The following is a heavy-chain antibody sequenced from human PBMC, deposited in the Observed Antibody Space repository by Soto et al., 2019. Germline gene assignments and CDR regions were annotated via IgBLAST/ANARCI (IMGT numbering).Heavy chain of an antibody. V-gene: IGHV1-46*01. CDR2: INPSGGST. CDR1: GFTFSSSA. CDR3: ARGGLMYCGGDCYPDAFDI. Sequence: ASVKVSCKASGFTFSSSALQWVRQAPGQGLEWMGIINPSGGSTSYAQKFQGRVTMTRDTSTSTVYMELSSLRSEDTAVYYCARGGLMYCGGDCYPDAFDIWGQGTMVTV. J-gene: IGHJ3*02. D-gene: IGHD2-21*02.